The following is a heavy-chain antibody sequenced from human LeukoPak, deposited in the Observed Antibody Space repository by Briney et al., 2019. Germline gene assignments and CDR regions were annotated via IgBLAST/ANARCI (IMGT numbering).Heavy chain of an antibody. CDR1: VGSVSSDIYY. V-gene: IGHV4-61*01. J-gene: IGHJ4*02. CDR3: ARAPGILFIDY. CDR2: FYYSGST. Sequence: PSETLSLTSTASVGSVSSDIYYWSWIRQPPGKGLEWIGYFYYSGSTNYNPSLKSRVTISVDTSKNQFSLRLSSVTAADTAVYYCARAPGILFIDYWGQGTLVAVSS. D-gene: IGHD2-2*02.